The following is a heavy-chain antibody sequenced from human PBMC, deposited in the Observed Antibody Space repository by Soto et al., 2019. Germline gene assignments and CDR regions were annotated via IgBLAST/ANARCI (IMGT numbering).Heavy chain of an antibody. D-gene: IGHD3-3*01. CDR2: INHSGST. J-gene: IGHJ6*02. V-gene: IGHV4-34*01. Sequence: SETLSLTCAVYGGSFSGYYWSWIRQPPGKGLEWIGEINHSGSTNYNPSLKSRVTISVDTSKNQFSLKLSSVTAADTAVYYCARGGGFLSGYYGGNYYGMDVWGQGTTVTVSS. CDR3: ARGGGFLSGYYGGNYYGMDV. CDR1: GGSFSGYY.